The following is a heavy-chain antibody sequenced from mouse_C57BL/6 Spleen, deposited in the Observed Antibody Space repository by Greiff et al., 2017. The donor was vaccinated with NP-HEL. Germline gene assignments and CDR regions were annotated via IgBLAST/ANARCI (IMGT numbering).Heavy chain of an antibody. CDR1: GFTFSSYA. CDR3: EGAMDY. CDR2: ISDGGSYT. Sequence: VQLQQSGGGLVKPGGSLKLSCAASGFTFSSYAMSWVRQTPEKRLEWVATISDGGSYTYYPDNVKGRFTISRDNAKNNLYLQMSHLKSEDTAMYYCEGAMDYWGQGTSVTVSS. V-gene: IGHV5-4*01. J-gene: IGHJ4*01.